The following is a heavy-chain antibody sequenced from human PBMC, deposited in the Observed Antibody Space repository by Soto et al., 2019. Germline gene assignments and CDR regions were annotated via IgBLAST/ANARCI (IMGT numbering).Heavy chain of an antibody. CDR3: AASCVGSGGFNYYGMDV. D-gene: IGHD2-15*01. J-gene: IGHJ6*02. CDR2: IYNSGTT. CDR1: GASISSGAYY. Sequence: TLSITCSVSGASISSGAYYWNWIRQHPGKGLEWIGYIYNSGTTYYNPSLKSRVTISVDTSKNQFSLKLSSVTAADTAVYYCAASCVGSGGFNYYGMDVWGQGTRVT. V-gene: IGHV4-31*03.